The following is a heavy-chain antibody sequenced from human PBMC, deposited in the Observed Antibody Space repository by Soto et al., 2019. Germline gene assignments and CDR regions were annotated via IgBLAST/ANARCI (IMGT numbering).Heavy chain of an antibody. CDR3: ARLKQQLVYY. D-gene: IGHD6-13*01. Sequence: SLTCTVSGGSISSSSYYLGWIRQPPGKGLEWIGSIYYSGSTYYNPSLKSRVTISVDTSKNQFSLKLSSVTAADTAVYYCARLKQQLVYYWGQGTLVTVSS. CDR2: IYYSGST. CDR1: GGSISSSSYY. V-gene: IGHV4-39*01. J-gene: IGHJ4*02.